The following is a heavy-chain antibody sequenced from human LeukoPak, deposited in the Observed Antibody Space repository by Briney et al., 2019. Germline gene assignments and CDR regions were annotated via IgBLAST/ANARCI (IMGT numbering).Heavy chain of an antibody. CDR2: FDPEDGET. D-gene: IGHD6-13*01. V-gene: IGHV1-24*01. Sequence: ASVKVSCKVSGYTLTELSMHWVRQAPGKGLEWMGGFDPEDGETIYAQKFQGRVTMTEDTSTDTAYMELSSLRSEDTAVYYCATGPWEQQLAPSDYWGQGTLVTVSS. CDR1: GYTLTELS. CDR3: ATGPWEQQLAPSDY. J-gene: IGHJ4*02.